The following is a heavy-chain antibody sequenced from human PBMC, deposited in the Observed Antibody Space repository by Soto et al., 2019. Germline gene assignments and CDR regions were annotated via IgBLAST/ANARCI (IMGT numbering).Heavy chain of an antibody. V-gene: IGHV3-7*01. CDR3: PKNRVEPTRDKAPDF. CDR2: MNQDGSEK. J-gene: IGHJ4*02. Sequence: PGGSLRLSCAASGFTFSSYWMSWVRKAPGKGLEWVANMNQDGSEKYYVDSMKGRFTISRDNARNSLYLQMNSLRVEDTAVYYCPKNRVEPTRDKAPDFRGQGTLVTVSS. D-gene: IGHD1-1*01. CDR1: GFTFSSYW.